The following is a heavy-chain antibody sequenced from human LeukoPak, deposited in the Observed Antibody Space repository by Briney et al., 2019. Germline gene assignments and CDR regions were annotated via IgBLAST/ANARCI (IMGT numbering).Heavy chain of an antibody. V-gene: IGHV3-23*01. CDR1: GFTFSSYA. J-gene: IGHJ4*02. CDR3: ARAIGAYASY. Sequence: PGGSLRLSCAASGFTFSSYAMSWVRQAPGKGLEWVSAISGSGDSTFYADSVKGRFTISRDNSKNTLYLQMNSLRAEDTAVYYCARAIGAYASYWGQGTLVTVSS. CDR2: ISGSGDST. D-gene: IGHD3-10*01.